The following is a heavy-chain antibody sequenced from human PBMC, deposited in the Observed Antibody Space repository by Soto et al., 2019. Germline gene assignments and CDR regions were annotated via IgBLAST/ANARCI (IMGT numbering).Heavy chain of an antibody. CDR2: IKDDGSER. D-gene: IGHD3-3*01. V-gene: IGHV3-7*03. Sequence: GGSLRLSCAVSGFSFGSYWMSWVRQAPGKWLEWLASIKDDGSERYYLDSVKGRFTISRDNAKDSLSLQMNSLRGEDTAFYYCARDVGPVTIFGEALSGYFDFWGQGXPVTVSS. CDR3: ARDVGPVTIFGEALSGYFDF. J-gene: IGHJ4*02. CDR1: GFSFGSYW.